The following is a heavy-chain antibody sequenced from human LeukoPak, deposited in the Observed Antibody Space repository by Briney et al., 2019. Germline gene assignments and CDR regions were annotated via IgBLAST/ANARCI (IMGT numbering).Heavy chain of an antibody. CDR2: IYYSGST. Sequence: SETLSLTCTVSGGSISSSSYYWGWIRQPPGKGLEWIGSIYYSGSTYYNPSLKSRVTISVDTSKNQFSLKLSSVTAADTAVYCARDGYSGNDGLWGQGTLVTVSS. CDR3: ARDGYSGNDGL. V-gene: IGHV4-39*07. D-gene: IGHD5-12*01. CDR1: GGSISSSSYY. J-gene: IGHJ4*02.